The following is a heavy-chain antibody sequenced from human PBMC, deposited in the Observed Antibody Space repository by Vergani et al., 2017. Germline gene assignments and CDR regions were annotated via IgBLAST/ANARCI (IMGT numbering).Heavy chain of an antibody. D-gene: IGHD2-8*01. J-gene: IGHJ4*02. Sequence: QAQLQQWGAGLLKPSETLSLTCAIYGWSSNDYWWTWTRQPPGKGLGWIGEIRHDGITHYSPSLKSRVTISIDTSTHHFSLNLRSVTAADTAVYYCAREVYCTNGVCFTLFDVWGQGALVTVSS. CDR2: IRHDGIT. CDR1: GWSSNDYW. V-gene: IGHV4-34*01. CDR3: AREVYCTNGVCFTLFDV.